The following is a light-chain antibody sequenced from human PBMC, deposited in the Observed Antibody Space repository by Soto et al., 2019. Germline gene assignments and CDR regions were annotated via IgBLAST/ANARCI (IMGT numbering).Light chain of an antibody. CDR1: NSNIGAGYD. J-gene: IGLJ3*02. V-gene: IGLV1-40*01. Sequence: QSVLTQPPSVSGAPGQRVSISCTGSNSNIGAGYDVNWYQQLPGTAPKLLIYANIDRPSGVPDRFSGSKSGASAFLVITGLQADDEAPYYCQSYDSSLSGSRVFGGGTKVTVL. CDR3: QSYDSSLSGSRV. CDR2: ANI.